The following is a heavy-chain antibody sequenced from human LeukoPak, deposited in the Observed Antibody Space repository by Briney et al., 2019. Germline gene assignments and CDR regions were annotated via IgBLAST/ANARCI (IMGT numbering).Heavy chain of an antibody. D-gene: IGHD2-15*01. CDR2: IIPILGIA. J-gene: IGHJ4*02. V-gene: IGHV1-69*04. CDR1: GGTFSSYA. Sequence: SVKVSCKASGGTFSSYAISWVRQAPGQGIEWMGRIIPILGIANYAQKFQGRVTITADKSTSTAYMELSSLRSEDTAVYYCARTRYCSGGSCYSGPFDYWGQGTLVTVSS. CDR3: ARTRYCSGGSCYSGPFDY.